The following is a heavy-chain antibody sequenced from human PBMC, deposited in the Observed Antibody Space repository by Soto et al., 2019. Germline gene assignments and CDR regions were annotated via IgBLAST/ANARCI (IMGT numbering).Heavy chain of an antibody. CDR1: GFTFNTYG. V-gene: IGHV3-33*01. D-gene: IGHD2-15*01. J-gene: IGHJ6*02. CDR2: IWYDGSNK. Sequence: QVQLVESGGGVAQPGGSLRLSCTTSGFTFNTYGMHWVRQAPGKGLEWVAIIWYDGSNKYYADSVKGRFTISRDNSKNPLYRQMNSLRAEDTALYYCARADCTGAYCYSWPFNYGVDVWGQGTTVTVSS. CDR3: ARADCTGAYCYSWPFNYGVDV.